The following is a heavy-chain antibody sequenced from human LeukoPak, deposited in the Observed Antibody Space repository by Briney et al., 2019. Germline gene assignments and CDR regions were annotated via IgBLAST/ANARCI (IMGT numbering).Heavy chain of an antibody. CDR2: IRSSSTTI. V-gene: IGHV3-48*01. CDR3: ARAKRNGFDI. CDR1: GFTFSNYS. J-gene: IGHJ3*02. Sequence: GGSLRLSCEASGFTFSNYSMNWVRQAPGKGPEWVSYIRSSSTTIYYADSVKGRFTISRDNAKNSLYLQMYSLRAEDTAVYYCARAKRNGFDIWGQGTMVTVSS.